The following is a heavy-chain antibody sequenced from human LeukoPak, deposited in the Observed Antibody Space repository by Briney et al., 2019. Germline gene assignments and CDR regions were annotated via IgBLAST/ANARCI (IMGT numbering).Heavy chain of an antibody. Sequence: GGSLRLSCAASGFTFSSYNMNWVRRAPGQGLEWVSTIRTNGAGTHYADSVRGRFTISRDDSKNTLYLQMDSLRAEDTAVYYCARDDYGDSGPLFDYWGQGTLVSVSS. CDR3: ARDDYGDSGPLFDY. D-gene: IGHD4-17*01. V-gene: IGHV3-23*01. CDR2: IRTNGAGT. J-gene: IGHJ4*02. CDR1: GFTFSSYN.